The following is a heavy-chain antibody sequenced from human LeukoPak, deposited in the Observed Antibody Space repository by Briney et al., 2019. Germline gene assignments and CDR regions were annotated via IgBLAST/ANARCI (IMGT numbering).Heavy chain of an antibody. Sequence: GGSLRLSCAASGFTFSSYGMHWVRQAPGKGLEWVAVISYDGSNKYYADSVKGRFTISRDNSKNTLYLQMNSLRAEDTAVYYCTQLALRGVTKWFDPWGQGTLVTVSS. CDR3: TQLALRGVTKWFDP. V-gene: IGHV3-30*03. D-gene: IGHD4-17*01. CDR2: ISYDGSNK. J-gene: IGHJ5*02. CDR1: GFTFSSYG.